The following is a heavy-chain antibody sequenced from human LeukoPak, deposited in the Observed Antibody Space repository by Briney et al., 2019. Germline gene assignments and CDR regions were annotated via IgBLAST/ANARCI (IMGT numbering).Heavy chain of an antibody. CDR3: ARFYSGYGNYYYYMDV. CDR2: MNPNSGNT. V-gene: IGHV1-8*02. J-gene: IGHJ6*03. CDR1: GYTFTSYD. Sequence: ASVKVPCKASGYTFTSYDINWVRQATGQGLEWMGWMNPNSGNTGYAQKFQGRVTMTRNTSISTAYMELSSLRSEDTAVYYCARFYSGYGNYYYYMDVWGKGTTVTVSS. D-gene: IGHD5-12*01.